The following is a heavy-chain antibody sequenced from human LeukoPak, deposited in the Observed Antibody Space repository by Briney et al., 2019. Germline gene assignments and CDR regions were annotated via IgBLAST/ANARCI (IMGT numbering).Heavy chain of an antibody. Sequence: ASVKVSCKASGYTFTGYYMHWERQAPGQGLEWMGWINPNSGGTNYAQKFQGRVTMTRDTSISTAYMELSRLRSDDTAVYYCARQPYYDFWSGYFSDSWFDPWGQGTLVTVSS. J-gene: IGHJ5*02. CDR2: INPNSGGT. CDR3: ARQPYYDFWSGYFSDSWFDP. CDR1: GYTFTGYY. D-gene: IGHD3-3*01. V-gene: IGHV1-2*02.